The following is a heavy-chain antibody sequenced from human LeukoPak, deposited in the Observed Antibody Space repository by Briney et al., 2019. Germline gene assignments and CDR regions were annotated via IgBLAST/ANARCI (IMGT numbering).Heavy chain of an antibody. CDR1: GYTFTSYG. CDR2: ISAYNGNT. J-gene: IGHJ4*02. D-gene: IGHD3-22*01. CDR3: ARGGDYYDSSGYHYAAAH. Sequence: ASVKVSCKASGYTFTSYGISWVRQAPGQGLEWMGWISAYNGNTNYAQKFQGRVTMTRDTSTTTVYMELSSPRSEDTAVYYCARGGDYYDSSGYHYAAAHWGQGTLVTVSS. V-gene: IGHV1-18*01.